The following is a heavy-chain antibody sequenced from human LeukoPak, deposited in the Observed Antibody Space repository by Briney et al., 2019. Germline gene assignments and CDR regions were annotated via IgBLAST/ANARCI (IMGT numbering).Heavy chain of an antibody. D-gene: IGHD6-6*01. V-gene: IGHV3-23*01. J-gene: IGHJ5*02. CDR2: ISGGGAT. Sequence: GGSQRLSCAASGFTFSIYAMTWVRQAPGKGLDWVSAISGGGATYYADSVKGRFTISRDNSKNTLYLQMNSLRADDTAVYYCARVVKAARSEWFDAWGQGTLVTVSS. CDR1: GFTFSIYA. CDR3: ARVVKAARSEWFDA.